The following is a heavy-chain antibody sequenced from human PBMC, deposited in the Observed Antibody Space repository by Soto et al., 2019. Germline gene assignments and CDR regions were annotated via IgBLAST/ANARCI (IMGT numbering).Heavy chain of an antibody. J-gene: IGHJ3*02. CDR3: ARVRTRYCSGGSCDGTDAFDI. V-gene: IGHV1-69*12. Sequence: QVQLVQSGAAVKKPGSSVKVSCKASGGTFSSYAISWVRQAPGQGLEWMGGIIPIFGTANYAQKFQGRVTITADESTSTAYMELSSLRSEDTTVYYCARVRTRYCSGGSCDGTDAFDIWGQGTMVTVSS. CDR1: GGTFSSYA. D-gene: IGHD2-15*01. CDR2: IIPIFGTA.